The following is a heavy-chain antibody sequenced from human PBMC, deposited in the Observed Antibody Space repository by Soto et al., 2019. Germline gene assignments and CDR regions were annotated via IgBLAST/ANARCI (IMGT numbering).Heavy chain of an antibody. CDR1: GFTFSSYA. CDR2: ISYDGSNK. CDR3: ARDPHDFWSGYFDY. J-gene: IGHJ4*02. D-gene: IGHD3-3*01. Sequence: QVQLVESGGGVVQPGRSLRLSCADSGFTFSSYAMHWVRQAPGKGLEWVAVISYDGSNKYYADSVKGRFTISRDNSKNTLYLQMNSLRAEDTAVYYCARDPHDFWSGYFDYWGQGTLVTVSS. V-gene: IGHV3-30-3*01.